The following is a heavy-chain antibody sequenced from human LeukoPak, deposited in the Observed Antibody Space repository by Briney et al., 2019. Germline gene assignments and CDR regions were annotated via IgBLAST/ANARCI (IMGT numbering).Heavy chain of an antibody. V-gene: IGHV3-23*01. J-gene: IGHJ4*02. CDR2: ITATGDTA. CDR3: AGDRNSDWYSPLDY. CDR1: GFTFTKCA. D-gene: IGHD6-19*01. Sequence: RTGGSLRLSCVASGFTFTKCAMSWIRQAPGKGLEWVAIITATGDTAYYADSVKGRFTISRDNSRNTVYMQMDSLRAEDTAIYYCAGDRNSDWYSPLDYWGQGSQVTVSS.